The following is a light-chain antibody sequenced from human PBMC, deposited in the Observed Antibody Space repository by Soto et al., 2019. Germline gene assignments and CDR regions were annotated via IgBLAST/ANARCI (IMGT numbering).Light chain of an antibody. Sequence: EIVLTQSPGTLSLSPGERLALSCSASQSVTSSYIAWYQQKPGQAPRLLMFGASNRATGIPDRFSGSGSGTDFTLTISSLEPEDFAVYYCQQRSNWPLTFGGGTKVDIK. CDR1: QSVTSSY. CDR3: QQRSNWPLT. J-gene: IGKJ4*01. CDR2: GAS. V-gene: IGKV3D-20*02.